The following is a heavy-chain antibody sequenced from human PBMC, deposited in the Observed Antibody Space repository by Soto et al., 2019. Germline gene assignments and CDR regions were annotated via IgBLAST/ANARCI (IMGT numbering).Heavy chain of an antibody. D-gene: IGHD3-16*01. J-gene: IGHJ6*02. Sequence: QVQLQESGPGLVKPSETLSLTCTVSGGSISSYYWSWIRQPPGKGLERIGYIYYSGSTNYNPSLKSRVTMSVDTSKNQFSLKLSSVTAADTAVYYCARVVPDLGRGSYYYYYGMDVWGQGTTVTVSS. CDR3: ARVVPDLGRGSYYYYYGMDV. CDR1: GGSISSYY. CDR2: IYYSGST. V-gene: IGHV4-59*01.